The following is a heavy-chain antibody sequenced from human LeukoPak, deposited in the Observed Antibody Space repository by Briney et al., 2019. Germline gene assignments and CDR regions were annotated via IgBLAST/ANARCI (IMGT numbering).Heavy chain of an antibody. J-gene: IGHJ4*02. V-gene: IGHV4-34*01. D-gene: IGHD3-10*01. CDR1: GGSFSGCY. Sequence: SETLSLTCAVYGGSFSGCYWSWIRQPPGKGLEWIGEINHSGSTNYNPSLKSRVTISVDTSKNQFSLKLSSVTAADTAVYYCAGTLLNYYGSGSPFDYWGQGTLVTVSS. CDR2: INHSGST. CDR3: AGTLLNYYGSGSPFDY.